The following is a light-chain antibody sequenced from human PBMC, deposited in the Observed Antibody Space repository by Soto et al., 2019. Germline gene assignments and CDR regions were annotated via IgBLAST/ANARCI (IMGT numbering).Light chain of an antibody. Sequence: QSALTQPASVSGSPGQSITISCTGTSSDVGGYNYVSWYQQHPGKAPKLMIYDVSNRPSGVSNRFSGSKSGNTASLTISGLQAEDEADYYCSSYTSSSTRVVFGGGTKAHRP. V-gene: IGLV2-14*01. CDR1: SSDVGGYNY. CDR3: SSYTSSSTRVV. CDR2: DVS. J-gene: IGLJ2*01.